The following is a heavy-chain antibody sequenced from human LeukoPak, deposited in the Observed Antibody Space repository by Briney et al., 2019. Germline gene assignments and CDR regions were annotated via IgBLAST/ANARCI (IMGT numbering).Heavy chain of an antibody. CDR3: ARGPINYYLNWFDP. CDR2: INHSGST. CDR1: GGSFSGYY. D-gene: IGHD3-10*01. Sequence: SGTLSLTCVVYGGSFSGYYWSWIRQPPGKGLEWIGEINHSGSTNYNPSLKSRVTISVDTSKNQFSLKLSSVTAADTAVYYCARGPINYYLNWFDPWGQGTLVTVSS. J-gene: IGHJ5*02. V-gene: IGHV4-34*01.